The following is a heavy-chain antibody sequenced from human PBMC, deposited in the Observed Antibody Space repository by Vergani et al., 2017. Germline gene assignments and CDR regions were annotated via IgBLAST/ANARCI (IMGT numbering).Heavy chain of an antibody. D-gene: IGHD5-18*01. CDR1: GFTFSSYG. V-gene: IGHV3-33*01. CDR3: ARDMDTAMVGSAFDI. Sequence: VQLLESGGGLVQPGGSLRLSCAASGFTFSSYGMHWVRQAPGKGLEWVAVIWYDGSNKYYADSVKGRFTISRDNSKNTLYLQMNSLRAEDTAVYYCARDMDTAMVGSAFDIWGQGTMVTVSS. CDR2: IWYDGSNK. J-gene: IGHJ3*02.